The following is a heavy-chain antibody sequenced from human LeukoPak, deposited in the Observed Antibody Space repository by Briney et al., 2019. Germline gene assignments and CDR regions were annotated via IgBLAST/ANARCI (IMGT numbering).Heavy chain of an antibody. CDR2: IIPIFGTA. CDR3: ARGPTFGGVIVYTPFDY. J-gene: IGHJ4*02. V-gene: IGHV1-69*13. Sequence: SVKVSCKDSGGTFSSYAISWVRQAPGQGLEWMGGIIPIFGTANYAQKFQGRVTITADESTRTAYMELSSLRSEDTAVYYCARGPTFGGVIVYTPFDYWGQGTLVTVSS. D-gene: IGHD3-16*02. CDR1: GGTFSSYA.